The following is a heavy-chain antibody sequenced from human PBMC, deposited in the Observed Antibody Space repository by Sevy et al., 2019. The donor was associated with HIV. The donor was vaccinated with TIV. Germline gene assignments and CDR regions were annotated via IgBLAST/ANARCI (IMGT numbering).Heavy chain of an antibody. CDR2: MNSNSGNT. CDR1: GYTFTSYD. D-gene: IGHD3-22*01. Sequence: ASVKVSCKASGYTFTSYDINWVRQATGQWLEWMGWMNSNSGNTGYAQKFQGRVTMTRNTSISTAYMELSSLRSEDTAVYYCARYYYDSSGYYDYNGMDVWGQGTTVTVSS. CDR3: ARYYYDSSGYYDYNGMDV. J-gene: IGHJ6*02. V-gene: IGHV1-8*01.